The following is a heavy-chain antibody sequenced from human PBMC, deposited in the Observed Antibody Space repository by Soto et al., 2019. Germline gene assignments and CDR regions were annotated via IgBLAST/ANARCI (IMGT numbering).Heavy chain of an antibody. CDR2: ISSSSSTI. D-gene: IGHD5-18*01. J-gene: IGHJ5*02. CDR3: ARGNRGYSYGPGVHWFDP. V-gene: IGHV3-48*02. CDR1: GFTFSSYS. Sequence: GGSLRLSCAASGFTFSSYSMNWVRQAPGKGLEWVSYISSSSSTIYYADSVKGRFTISRDNAKNSLYLQMNSLRDEDTAVYYCARGNRGYSYGPGVHWFDPWGQGTLVTVSS.